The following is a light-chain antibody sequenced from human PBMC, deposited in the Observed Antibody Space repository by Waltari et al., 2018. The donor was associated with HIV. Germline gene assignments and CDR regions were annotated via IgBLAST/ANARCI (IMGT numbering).Light chain of an antibody. CDR2: DAN. CDR1: SSDIATY. CDR3: ASYTRTSTVV. V-gene: IGLV2-14*01. J-gene: IGLJ3*02. Sequence: QSALTQPASVSGSLGQSITISCIGTSSDIATYVSWYQHHPDNAPRLVIYDANTRPSGIPLRFSGSKSGHTASLTISGLQAEDEADYYCASYTRTSTVVFGGGTKVTVL.